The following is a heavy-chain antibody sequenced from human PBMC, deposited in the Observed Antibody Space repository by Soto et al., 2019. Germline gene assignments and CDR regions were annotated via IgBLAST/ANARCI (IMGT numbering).Heavy chain of an antibody. J-gene: IGHJ4*02. CDR2: INHSGST. V-gene: IGHV4-34*01. Sequence: QVQLQQWGAGLLKPSETLSLTCAVYGGSFSGYYWTWIRQPPGTGLEWIGEINHSGSTNYNPSLKSRVTIPVDTSQNPFAPKLTSVTAADTAVYYCARDKITGLFDYWGQGTLVTVSS. D-gene: IGHD2-8*02. CDR1: GGSFSGYY. CDR3: ARDKITGLFDY.